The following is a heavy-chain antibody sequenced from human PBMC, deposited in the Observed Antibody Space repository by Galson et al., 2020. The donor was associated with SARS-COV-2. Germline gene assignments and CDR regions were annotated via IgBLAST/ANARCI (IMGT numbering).Heavy chain of an antibody. CDR2: ISSSSSYI. J-gene: IGHJ1*01. CDR3: AREPLYYDFWSDPEFFQH. V-gene: IGHV3-21*01. Sequence: GGSLRLSCAASGFTFSSYSMNWVRQAPGKGLEWVSSISSSSSYIYYADSVKGRFTISRDNAKNSLYLQMNSLRAEDTAVYYCAREPLYYDFWSDPEFFQHGGQGTLVTVFS. CDR1: GFTFSSYS. D-gene: IGHD3-3*01.